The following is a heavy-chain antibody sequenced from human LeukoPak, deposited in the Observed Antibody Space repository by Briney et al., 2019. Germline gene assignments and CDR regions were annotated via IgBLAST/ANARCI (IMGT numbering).Heavy chain of an antibody. D-gene: IGHD6-13*01. J-gene: IGHJ4*02. CDR1: GDTFSSYA. V-gene: IGHV1-18*01. CDR3: ARDLRRGSSSWYVSGGDY. CDR2: ITAYNDNT. Sequence: GASVKVSCKASGDTFSSYAITWVRQAPGQGLEWMGWITAYNDNTYYAQKLQGRVTMTTDTSTSTAYMELRSLRSDDTAVYYCARDLRRGSSSWYVSGGDYWGQGTLVTVSS.